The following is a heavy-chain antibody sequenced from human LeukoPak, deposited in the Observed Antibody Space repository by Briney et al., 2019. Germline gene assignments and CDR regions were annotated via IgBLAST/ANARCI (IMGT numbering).Heavy chain of an antibody. V-gene: IGHV3-7*01. Sequence: GGSLRLSCAASGFTFSSYWMSWVRQAPGKGLEWVANIKQDGSEKYYVDSVKGRFTISRDNAKNSLYLQMNSLRAEDTAVYYCARRADIVVVPAAIQYYGMDVWGQGTTATVSS. D-gene: IGHD2-2*01. CDR3: ARRADIVVVPAAIQYYGMDV. J-gene: IGHJ6*02. CDR1: GFTFSSYW. CDR2: IKQDGSEK.